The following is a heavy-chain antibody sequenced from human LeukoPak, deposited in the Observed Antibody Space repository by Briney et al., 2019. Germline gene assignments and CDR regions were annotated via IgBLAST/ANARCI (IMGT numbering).Heavy chain of an antibody. CDR3: AKALGYSSNGLDY. CDR2: IRYDGSNK. J-gene: IGHJ4*02. V-gene: IGHV3-30*02. CDR1: GFTFSSYG. Sequence: GGSLRLSCAASGFTFSSYGMHWVRQAPGKGLEWVAFIRYDGSNKYYADSVKGRFTISRDNSKNTLYLQMNSLRAEDTAVYYCAKALGYSSNGLDYWGQGTLVTVSS. D-gene: IGHD6-13*01.